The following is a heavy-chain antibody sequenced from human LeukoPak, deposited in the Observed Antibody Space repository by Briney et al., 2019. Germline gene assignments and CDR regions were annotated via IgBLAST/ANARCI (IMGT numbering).Heavy chain of an antibody. CDR3: ARDVLTTVTPGWFDP. D-gene: IGHD4-17*01. J-gene: IGHJ5*02. Sequence: EASVKVSCKASGYTFTSYAMNWVRQAPGQGLEWMGWINTNTGNPTYAQGFTGRFVFSLDTSVSTAYLQISSLKAEDTAVYFCARDVLTTVTPGWFDPWGQGTLVTVSS. CDR2: INTNTGNP. V-gene: IGHV7-4-1*02. CDR1: GYTFTSYA.